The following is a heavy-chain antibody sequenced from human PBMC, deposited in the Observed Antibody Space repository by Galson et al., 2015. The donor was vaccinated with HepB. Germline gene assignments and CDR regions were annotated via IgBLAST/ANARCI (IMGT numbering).Heavy chain of an antibody. D-gene: IGHD6-19*01. J-gene: IGHJ5*02. CDR2: INPNSGGT. CDR1: GYTFTGYY. V-gene: IGHV1-2*02. CDR3: ARDRRAVADNRHWFDP. Sequence: SVKVSCKASGYTFTGYYMHWVRQAPGQGLEWMGWINPNSGGTNYAQKFQGRVTMTRDTSISTAYMELSRLRSDDTAVYYCARDRRAVADNRHWFDPWGQGTLVTVSS.